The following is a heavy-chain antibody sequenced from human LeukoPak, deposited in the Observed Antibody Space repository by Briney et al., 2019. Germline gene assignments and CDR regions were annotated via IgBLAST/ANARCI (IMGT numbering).Heavy chain of an antibody. J-gene: IGHJ4*02. CDR1: GFTFSWYW. Sequence: GGCLRLSCAASGFTFSWYWMTWVRQAPGKGLEWVANIEQDGSEKYYVDSVKGRFTISRDNAKNSLYLQMNSLRAEDTAVYYCARDSSGYYPLDYWGQGTLVTVSS. CDR2: IEQDGSEK. CDR3: ARDSSGYYPLDY. V-gene: IGHV3-7*01. D-gene: IGHD3-22*01.